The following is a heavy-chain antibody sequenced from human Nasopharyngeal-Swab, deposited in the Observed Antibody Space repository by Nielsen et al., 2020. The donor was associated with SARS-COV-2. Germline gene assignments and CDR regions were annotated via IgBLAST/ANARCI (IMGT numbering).Heavy chain of an antibody. CDR3: ARTAAFCGGNCYSEYFQH. D-gene: IGHD2-21*02. Sequence: GGSLRLSCAASGFPFSTYTMNWVRQAPGKGLEWVSSISGSSTYIWYADSVKGRFTISRDNAKNSLFLQMNNLRADDTAIYHCARTAAFCGGNCYSEYFQHWGQGTLVTVSS. CDR1: GFPFSTYT. CDR2: ISGSSTYI. J-gene: IGHJ1*01. V-gene: IGHV3-21*01.